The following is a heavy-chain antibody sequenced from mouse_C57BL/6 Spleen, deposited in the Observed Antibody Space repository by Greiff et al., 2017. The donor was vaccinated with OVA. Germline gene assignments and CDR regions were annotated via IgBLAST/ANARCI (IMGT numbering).Heavy chain of an antibody. CDR3: ARDKYYGSKGDWYFDV. D-gene: IGHD1-1*01. CDR2: ISAGGSYT. V-gene: IGHV5-4*01. CDR1: GFTFSSYA. Sequence: EVMLVESGGGLVKPGGSLNLSCAASGFTFSSYAMSWVRQTPEKRLEWVATISAGGSYTNYQDNVKGRVTISRDNAKNNLYLHMSHLKSEDTAMYYCARDKYYGSKGDWYFDVWGTGTTVTVSS. J-gene: IGHJ1*03.